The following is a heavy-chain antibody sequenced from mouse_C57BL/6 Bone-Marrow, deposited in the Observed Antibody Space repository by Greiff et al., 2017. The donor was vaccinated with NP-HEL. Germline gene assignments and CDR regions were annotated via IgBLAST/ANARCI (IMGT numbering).Heavy chain of an antibody. Sequence: EVKVVESGEGLVKPGGSLKLSCAASGFTFSSYAMSWVRQTPEKRLEWVAYISSGGDYIYYADTVKGRFTISRDNARNTLYLQMSSLKSEDTAMYYCTRSWLPFFAYWGQGTLVTVSA. J-gene: IGHJ3*01. V-gene: IGHV5-9-1*02. CDR2: ISSGGDYI. CDR1: GFTFSSYA. CDR3: TRSWLPFFAY. D-gene: IGHD2-2*01.